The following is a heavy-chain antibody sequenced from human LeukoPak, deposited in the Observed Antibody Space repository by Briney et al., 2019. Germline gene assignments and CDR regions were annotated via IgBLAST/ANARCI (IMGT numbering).Heavy chain of an antibody. CDR3: ARATGPYGMDV. J-gene: IGHJ6*04. D-gene: IGHD3-9*01. CDR2: IIPIFGIA. CDR1: GGTFSSYA. V-gene: IGHV1-69*13. Sequence: ASVKVSYKASGGTFSSYAISWVRQAPGQGLEWMGRIIPIFGIANYAQKFQGRVTITADESTSTAYMELSSLRSEDTAVYYCARATGPYGMDVWGKGTTVTVSS.